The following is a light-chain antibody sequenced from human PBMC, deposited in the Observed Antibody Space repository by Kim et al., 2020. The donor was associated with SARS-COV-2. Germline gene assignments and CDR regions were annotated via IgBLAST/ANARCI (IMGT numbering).Light chain of an antibody. Sequence: DIQMTQSPSSLSASVGYRVTITCQASQAIKNFLIWYQQKPGKAPNLLIYDASNLATGVPSRFSGSGSWTDFSFTISSLQPEDIATYYCQQYDDLPLTFGGGTKVDIK. CDR1: QAIKNF. V-gene: IGKV1-33*01. CDR2: DAS. J-gene: IGKJ4*01. CDR3: QQYDDLPLT.